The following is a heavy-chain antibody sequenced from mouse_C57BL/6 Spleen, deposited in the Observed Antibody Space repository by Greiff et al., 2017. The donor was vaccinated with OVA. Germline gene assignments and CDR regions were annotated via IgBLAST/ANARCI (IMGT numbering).Heavy chain of an antibody. CDR1: GYTFTSYW. V-gene: IGHV1-64*01. J-gene: IGHJ4*01. D-gene: IGHD2-1*01. Sequence: VQLQQPGAELVKPGASVKLSCKASGYTFTSYWMHWVKQRPGQGLEWIGMIHPNSGSTNYNEKFKSKATLTVDKSSSTAYMQLSSLTSEDSAVYYCASGIYYGNYYAMDYWGQGTSVTVSS. CDR3: ASGIYYGNYYAMDY. CDR2: IHPNSGST.